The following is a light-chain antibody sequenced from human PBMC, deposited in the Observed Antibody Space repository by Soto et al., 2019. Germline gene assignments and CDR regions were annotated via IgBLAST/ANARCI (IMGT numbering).Light chain of an antibody. Sequence: ETVLTQSPGTLSLSPGERATLSCRASQTIRSNYLAWYRQTPGQAPRLPIYGASNRATGIADRFSGSGSGTDFTLINSRLEPEDFALYYCQQYGSSPWTFGQGTKVEIK. CDR1: QTIRSNY. V-gene: IGKV3-20*01. CDR3: QQYGSSPWT. J-gene: IGKJ1*01. CDR2: GAS.